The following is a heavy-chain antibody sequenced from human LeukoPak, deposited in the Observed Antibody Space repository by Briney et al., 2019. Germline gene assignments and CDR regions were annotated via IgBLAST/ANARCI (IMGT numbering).Heavy chain of an antibody. D-gene: IGHD2-21*02. Sequence: ASVKVSCKASGCTFTGYYMHWVRQAPGQGLEWMGWINPNSGGTNYAQKLQGRVTMTTDTSTSTAYMELRSLRSDDTAVYYCARDLRLNGFDPWGQGTLVTVSS. V-gene: IGHV1-2*02. CDR1: GCTFTGYY. J-gene: IGHJ5*02. CDR3: ARDLRLNGFDP. CDR2: INPNSGGT.